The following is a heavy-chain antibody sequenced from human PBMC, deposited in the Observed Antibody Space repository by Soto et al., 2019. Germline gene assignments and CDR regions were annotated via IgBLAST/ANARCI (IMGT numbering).Heavy chain of an antibody. Sequence: QVQLVQSGAEVQKPGSSVKVSCKASGGTFSSYAISWVRQAPGQGLEWMGGIIPIFGTANYAQKFQGRVTITADESTSTAYMELSSLRSEDTAVYYCARVYGSGSYYRPYYYYYGMDVWGQGTTVTVSS. D-gene: IGHD3-10*01. J-gene: IGHJ6*02. CDR2: IIPIFGTA. CDR1: GGTFSSYA. V-gene: IGHV1-69*01. CDR3: ARVYGSGSYYRPYYYYYGMDV.